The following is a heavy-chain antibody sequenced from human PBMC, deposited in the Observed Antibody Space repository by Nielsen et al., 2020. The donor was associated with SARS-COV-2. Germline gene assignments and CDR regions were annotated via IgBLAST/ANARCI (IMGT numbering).Heavy chain of an antibody. D-gene: IGHD6-13*01. CDR2: IYYSGST. V-gene: IGHV4-39*01. Sequence: GSLRLSCTVSGGSISSSSYYWGWIRQPPGKGLEWIGSIYYSGSTYYNPSLKSRVTISVDTSKNQFSLKLSSVTAADTAVYYCASPYSSSWQEYFQHWGQGTLVTVSS. CDR1: GGSISSSSYY. J-gene: IGHJ1*01. CDR3: ASPYSSSWQEYFQH.